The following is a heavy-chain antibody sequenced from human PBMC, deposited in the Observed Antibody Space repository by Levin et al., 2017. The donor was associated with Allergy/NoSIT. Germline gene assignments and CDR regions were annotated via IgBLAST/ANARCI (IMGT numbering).Heavy chain of an antibody. D-gene: IGHD3-10*01. CDR2: IDCDDDK. J-gene: IGHJ6*02. V-gene: IGHV2-70*04. CDR3: ARTPFGYYYGMDV. Sequence: SGPTLVKPTQTLTLTCTFSGFSLSSSGMRVSWIRQPPGKALEWLGHIDCDDDKFYNTSLKTRLTISKDTSKNQVVLIMTNMDPVDTGTYYCARTPFGYYYGMDVWGQGTTVTVSS. CDR1: GFSLSSSGMR.